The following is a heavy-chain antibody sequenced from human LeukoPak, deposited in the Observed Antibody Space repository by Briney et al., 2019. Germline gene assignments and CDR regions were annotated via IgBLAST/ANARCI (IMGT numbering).Heavy chain of an antibody. Sequence: ASVKVSCTAPAYTFSSYLLHWVRQAPGQGLEWMGIIDPSGGSTDYAQKFQGRITMTRDTSTSTVYMELSSLRSEDTAVYYCARDLGLRGVTNWFDPWGQGTLVTVSS. J-gene: IGHJ5*02. CDR2: IDPSGGST. V-gene: IGHV1-46*01. CDR3: ARDLGLRGVTNWFDP. D-gene: IGHD3-10*01. CDR1: AYTFSSYL.